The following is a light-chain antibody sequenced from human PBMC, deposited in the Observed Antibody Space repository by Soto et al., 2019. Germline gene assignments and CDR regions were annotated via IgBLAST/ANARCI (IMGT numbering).Light chain of an antibody. CDR1: QDVRTE. Sequence: AIQMTQSPSSLSASVGDRVTITCRASQDVRTELGWYQQKPGNAPKLLIYATSILQSGVPSRFSGIGSGTDFTLTISSLQPEDFATYYCLQDYSYSRTSGQGTKVDIK. CDR3: LQDYSYSRT. J-gene: IGKJ1*01. CDR2: ATS. V-gene: IGKV1-6*01.